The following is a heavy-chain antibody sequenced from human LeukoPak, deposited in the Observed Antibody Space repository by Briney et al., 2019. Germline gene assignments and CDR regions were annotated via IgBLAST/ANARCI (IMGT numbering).Heavy chain of an antibody. CDR3: AREFVVSGWYFDY. J-gene: IGHJ4*02. V-gene: IGHV4-30-4*01. CDR1: RGSISSGDYY. Sequence: SQTLSLTCTVSRGSISSGDYYWSWIRQPPGKGLEWIGYIYYSGSTYYNPSLKSRLTISVDTSKNQFSLKLSSVTAADTAVYYCAREFVVSGWYFDYWDQGTLVTVSS. CDR2: IYYSGST. D-gene: IGHD6-19*01.